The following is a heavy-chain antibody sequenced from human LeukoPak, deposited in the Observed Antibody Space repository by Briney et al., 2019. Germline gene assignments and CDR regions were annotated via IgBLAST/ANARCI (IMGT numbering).Heavy chain of an antibody. J-gene: IGHJ4*02. CDR2: IYYSGST. CDR1: GGSISSGDYY. V-gene: IGHV4-30-4*01. D-gene: IGHD2-21*02. Sequence: SETLSLTCTVAGGSISSGDYYWSWIRQPPGKGLEWTGYIYYSGSTYYNPSLKSRVTISVDTSKNQFSLKLSSVTAADTAVYYCASYCGGDCYFDYWGQGILVTVSS. CDR3: ASYCGGDCYFDY.